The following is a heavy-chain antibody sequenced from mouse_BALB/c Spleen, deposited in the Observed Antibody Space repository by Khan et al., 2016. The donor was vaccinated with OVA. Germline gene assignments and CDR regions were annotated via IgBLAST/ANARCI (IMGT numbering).Heavy chain of an antibody. J-gene: IGHJ2*01. CDR2: INPSTGYT. V-gene: IGHV1-7*01. CDR1: GYTFINYW. Sequence: QVQLQQSGAELAKPGASVKMSCKASGYTFINYWILWVKQRPGQGLEWIGYINPSTGYTEYNQNFKDKTTLTADTSSSTAFMQLNSLTSEDSAVYCCARRGQGWDFDCWGGGTTLTVSS. CDR3: ARRGQGWDFDC. D-gene: IGHD1-1*02.